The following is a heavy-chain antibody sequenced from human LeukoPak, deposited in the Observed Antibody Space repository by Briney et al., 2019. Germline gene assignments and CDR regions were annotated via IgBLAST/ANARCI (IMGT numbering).Heavy chain of an antibody. J-gene: IGHJ3*02. CDR3: AHRPFYGGNLRFSFDI. Sequence: SGPTLVKLTQTLTLTCTFSGLSLSTSGVGVGWIRQPPGKALQWLAVIYWDDDKRYSPSLKSRLTITKDTSKNQVVLTMINMDPVDTATYYCAHRPFYGGNLRFSFDIWGQGTMVTVSS. CDR2: IYWDDDK. D-gene: IGHD4-23*01. CDR1: GLSLSTSGVG. V-gene: IGHV2-5*02.